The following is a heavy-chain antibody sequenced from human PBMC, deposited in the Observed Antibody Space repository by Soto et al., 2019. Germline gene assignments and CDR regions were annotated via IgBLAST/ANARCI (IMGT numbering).Heavy chain of an antibody. J-gene: IGHJ5*02. D-gene: IGHD6-13*01. CDR3: SRDYSNSSSSWFDA. Sequence: SVKVSCKXSGXXXRXYAXXXXRQAPVQGLEWMGGVIPIFGPANYAQKFQGRVTITADESPSTAYMELSSLRSEDTAVYYCSRDYSNSSSSWFDAWAQGTIVTVSS. CDR1: GXXXRXYA. CDR2: VIPIFGPA. V-gene: IGHV1-69*13.